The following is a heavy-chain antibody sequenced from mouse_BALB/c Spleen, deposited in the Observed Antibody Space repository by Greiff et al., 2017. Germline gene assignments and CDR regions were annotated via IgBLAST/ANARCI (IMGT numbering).Heavy chain of an antibody. D-gene: IGHD2-3*01. Sequence: VQLQQSGPGLVKPSQSLSLTCTVTGYSITSDYAWNWIRQFPGNKLEWMGYISYSGSTSYNPSLKSRISITRDTSKNQFFLQLNSVTTEDTATYYCAIGDGYYFAYWGQGTLVTVSA. J-gene: IGHJ3*01. CDR1: GYSITSDYA. V-gene: IGHV3-2*02. CDR3: AIGDGYYFAY. CDR2: ISYSGST.